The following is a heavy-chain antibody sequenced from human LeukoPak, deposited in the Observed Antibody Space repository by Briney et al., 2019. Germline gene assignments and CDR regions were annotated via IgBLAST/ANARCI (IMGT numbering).Heavy chain of an antibody. Sequence: GGSLRLSCAASGFTFSTYWMTWVRQAPGKGLEWVANIKQDGSEKYYVDSVKGQFTISRDNAKNSLFLQMNSLRAEDTAVYYCARDGIVGADSGDYWGQGTLVTVSS. CDR1: GFTFSTYW. J-gene: IGHJ4*02. CDR3: ARDGIVGADSGDY. D-gene: IGHD1-26*01. V-gene: IGHV3-7*01. CDR2: IKQDGSEK.